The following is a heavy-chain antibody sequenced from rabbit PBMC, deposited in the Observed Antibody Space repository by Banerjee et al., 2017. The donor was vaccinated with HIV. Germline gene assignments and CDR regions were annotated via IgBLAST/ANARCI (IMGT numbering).Heavy chain of an antibody. CDR1: GIDFSSYYY. J-gene: IGHJ4*01. Sequence: QEQLEESGGGLVKPGGTLTLTCKASGIDFSSYYYMCWVRQAPGKGLELIACIYAGSSGSTYYASWAKGRFTISKTSSTTVTLQMTSLTAADTATYFCARGYIYVSSSGFSLWGPGTLVTVS. CDR3: ARGYIYVSSSGFSL. D-gene: IGHD1-1*01. CDR2: IYAGSSGST. V-gene: IGHV1S45*01.